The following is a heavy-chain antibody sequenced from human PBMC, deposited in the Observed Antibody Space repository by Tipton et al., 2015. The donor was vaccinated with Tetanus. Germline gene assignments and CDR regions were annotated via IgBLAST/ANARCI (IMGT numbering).Heavy chain of an antibody. CDR3: GIQGHYGGNPPVDY. V-gene: IGHV3-11*01. J-gene: IGHJ4*02. CDR1: GFTFKDYY. Sequence: SLRLSCAVSGFTFKDYYMSWIRQAPGKGLEWLSFISSSGTDIHYADSVKGRFTISRDNAESSLYLQMNSLRVADTAVYYCGIQGHYGGNPPVDYWGQGTLVTV. CDR2: ISSSGTDI. D-gene: IGHD4-23*01.